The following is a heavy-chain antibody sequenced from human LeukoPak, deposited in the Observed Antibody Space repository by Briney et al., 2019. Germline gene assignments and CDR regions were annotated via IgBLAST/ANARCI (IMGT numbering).Heavy chain of an antibody. J-gene: IGHJ6*03. D-gene: IGHD1-26*01. CDR2: ITSSSSNK. CDR1: GFPFSRYS. Sequence: PGGSLRLSCAASGFPFSRYSMNWVRQAPGEGPEWVSSITSSSSNKDYVDSVKGRFTVSRDNAKNSLYLQMNSLRAEDTAIYYCAKSVGVPRGFYYMDVWGKGTTVTISS. CDR3: AKSVGVPRGFYYMDV. V-gene: IGHV3-21*04.